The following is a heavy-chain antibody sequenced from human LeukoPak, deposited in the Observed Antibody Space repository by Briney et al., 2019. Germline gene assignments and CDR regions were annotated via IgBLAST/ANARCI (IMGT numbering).Heavy chain of an antibody. J-gene: IGHJ5*02. V-gene: IGHV4-59*01. D-gene: IGHD3-10*01. CDR1: GGSISSYY. CDR3: ARGPYYYGSGSSNWFDP. CDR2: IYYSGST. Sequence: SETLSLTCTVSGGSISSYYWSWIRQPPGKGLELSGYIYYSGSTNYNPSLKSRVTISVDTSKNQFSLKLSSVTAADTAVYYCARGPYYYGSGSSNWFDPWGQGTLVTVSS.